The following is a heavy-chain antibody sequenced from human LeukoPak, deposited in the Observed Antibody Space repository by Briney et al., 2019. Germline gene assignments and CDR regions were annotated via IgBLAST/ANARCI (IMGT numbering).Heavy chain of an antibody. CDR2: ILPGETEL. V-gene: IGHV5-51*01. D-gene: IGHD4/OR15-4a*01. CDR3: ARSYGAYRPHYFDL. Sequence: GESLKISCTTSGYTFTNYWVAWVRQMPGKGLEWIGVILPGETELRYTPSFRGKATTSAAKSITTAYLQWTSLRASDSAIYYCARSYGAYRPHYFDLWGQGTLVTVSS. J-gene: IGHJ4*02. CDR1: GYTFTNYW.